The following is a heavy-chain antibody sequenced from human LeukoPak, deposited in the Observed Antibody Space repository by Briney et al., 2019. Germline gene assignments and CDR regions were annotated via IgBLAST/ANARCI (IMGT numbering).Heavy chain of an antibody. V-gene: IGHV3-30*18. Sequence: ERSMRPSCAASGFTFSSYGMHWVRQAPHKGPDWVSVISYDGTNKYYPDSVKGRFSISRDNSKSTLYLQMNSLRAEDTAVYYCAKDPIAVAGNNYYRMDVWGQGTTVSVSS. CDR1: GFTFSSYG. CDR2: ISYDGTNK. D-gene: IGHD6-19*01. CDR3: AKDPIAVAGNNYYRMDV. J-gene: IGHJ6*02.